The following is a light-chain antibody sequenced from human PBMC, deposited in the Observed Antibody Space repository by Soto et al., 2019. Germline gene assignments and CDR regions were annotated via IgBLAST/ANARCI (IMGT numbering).Light chain of an antibody. CDR1: SSNIGRDN. CDR2: HNT. Sequence: QSVLTQPPSASGTPGQRVTISCSGSSSNIGRDNVHWYQQLPGTAPKLLIHHNTLRPSWVPDRFSGSKSGTSASLAISGLQSDDDSDYYCAAWDDSLGAVVFGGGTKLTVL. CDR3: AAWDDSLGAVV. V-gene: IGLV1-47*02. J-gene: IGLJ2*01.